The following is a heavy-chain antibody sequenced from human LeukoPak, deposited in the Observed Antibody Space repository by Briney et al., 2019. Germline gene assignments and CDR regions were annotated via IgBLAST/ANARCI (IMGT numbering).Heavy chain of an antibody. CDR2: IYYSGST. Sequence: SETLSLTCTVSGGSISSYYWSWIRQPPGKGLEWIGTIYYSGSTYYNPSLKSRVTISVDTSKNQFSLKLSSVTAADTAVYYCARRGSSSWCNWFDPWGQGALVTVSS. D-gene: IGHD6-13*01. J-gene: IGHJ5*02. CDR1: GGSISSYY. CDR3: ARRGSSSWCNWFDP. V-gene: IGHV4-39*01.